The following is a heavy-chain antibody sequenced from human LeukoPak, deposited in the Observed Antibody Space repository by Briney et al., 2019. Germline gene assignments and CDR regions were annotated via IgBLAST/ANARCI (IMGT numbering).Heavy chain of an antibody. CDR3: ARLIQWERVDY. V-gene: IGHV4-39*01. Sequence: SETLSLTCTVSGGSISSSSYYWGWIRQPPGKGLERIGSIYYSGSTYYNPSLKSRVTISVDTSKNQFSLKLSSVTAADTAVYYCARLIQWERVDYWGQGTLVTVSS. D-gene: IGHD1-26*01. CDR2: IYYSGST. J-gene: IGHJ4*02. CDR1: GGSISSSSYY.